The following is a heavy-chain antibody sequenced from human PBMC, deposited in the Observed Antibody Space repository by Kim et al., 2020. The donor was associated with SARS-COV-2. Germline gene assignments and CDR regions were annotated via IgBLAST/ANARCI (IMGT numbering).Heavy chain of an antibody. CDR2: IIPIFGTR. CDR1: GGTFISHG. Sequence: SVKVSCKASGGTFISHGISWVRQAPGQGLEWMGGIIPIFGTRDYAQKFQGRVTISADVSTSTAYMELSSLRSEDTAVYYCARAKNTEYTGSSFDYLGQG. V-gene: IGHV1-69*13. CDR3: ARAKNTEYTGSSFDY. D-gene: IGHD2-8*02. J-gene: IGHJ4*02.